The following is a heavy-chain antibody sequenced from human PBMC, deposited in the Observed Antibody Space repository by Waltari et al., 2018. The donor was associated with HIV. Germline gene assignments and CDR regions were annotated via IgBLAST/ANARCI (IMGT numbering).Heavy chain of an antibody. D-gene: IGHD3-22*01. Sequence: QVQLQESGPGLVKPSQTLSLTCTVSGGPLRSGSYYWSWIRQPPGKGLEWIGRIYTSGSTNYNPSLKSRVTISVDTSKNQFSLKLSSVTAADTAVYYCARGEEGGHYYNDAFDIWGQGTMVTVSS. CDR2: IYTSGST. CDR1: GGPLRSGSYY. J-gene: IGHJ3*02. CDR3: ARGEEGGHYYNDAFDI. V-gene: IGHV4-61*02.